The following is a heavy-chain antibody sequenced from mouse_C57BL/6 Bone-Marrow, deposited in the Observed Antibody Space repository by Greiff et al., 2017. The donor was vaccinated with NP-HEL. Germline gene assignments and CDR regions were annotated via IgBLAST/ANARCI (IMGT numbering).Heavy chain of an antibody. V-gene: IGHV1-7*01. Sequence: VQLQQSGAELVKPGASVKLSCTASGYTFTSYGMHWVQQRPGQGLEWIGHISPSSGYTKYNQKFKDKATLTADTSYSTAYLQLSSLTSEDTAVSYCDGYRASTGTRAIDYGGQGTSVTVSS. J-gene: IGHJ4*01. CDR3: DGYRASTGTRAIDY. D-gene: IGHD4-1*02. CDR2: ISPSSGYT. CDR1: GYTFTSYG.